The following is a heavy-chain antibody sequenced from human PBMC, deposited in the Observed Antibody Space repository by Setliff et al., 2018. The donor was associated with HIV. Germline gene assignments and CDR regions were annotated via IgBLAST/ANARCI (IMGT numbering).Heavy chain of an antibody. J-gene: IGHJ4*02. CDR2: ISGSGGST. CDR1: GFTFSNFA. V-gene: IGHV3-23*01. CDR3: AKGRHLLYYFDY. D-gene: IGHD1-26*01. Sequence: GESLKISCAASGFTFSNFAMSWVRQAPGKGLEWVSAISGSGGSTYYADSVKGRFTISRDNSKNTLDLQMNSLRAEDTAVYYCAKGRHLLYYFDYWGQGTLVTVSS.